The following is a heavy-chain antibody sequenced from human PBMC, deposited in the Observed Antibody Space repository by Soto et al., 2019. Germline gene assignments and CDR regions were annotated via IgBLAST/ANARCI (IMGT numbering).Heavy chain of an antibody. CDR3: ARVQYCSSTSCYPTNWFDP. Sequence: PSETLSLTCTVSGGSISSYYWSWIRQPPGKGLEWIGYIYYSGSTSYNPSLKSRVTISVDTSKNQFSLKLSSVTAADTAVYYCARVQYCSSTSCYPTNWFDPWGQGTLVTVSS. J-gene: IGHJ5*02. CDR1: GGSISSYY. V-gene: IGHV4-59*01. D-gene: IGHD2-2*01. CDR2: IYYSGST.